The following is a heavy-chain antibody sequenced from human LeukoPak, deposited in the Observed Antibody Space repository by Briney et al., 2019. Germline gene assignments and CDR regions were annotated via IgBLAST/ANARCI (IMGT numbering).Heavy chain of an antibody. CDR3: AIRYSSANGDIDY. Sequence: SETLSLTCTVSGYSISSGYYWGWIRQPPGKGLEWIGSIYHSGSTYYNPSLKSRVTISVDTSKNQFSLKLSSVTAADTAVYYCAIRYSSANGDIDYWGQGTLVTVSS. D-gene: IGHD6-19*01. CDR2: IYHSGST. CDR1: GYSISSGYY. J-gene: IGHJ4*02. V-gene: IGHV4-38-2*02.